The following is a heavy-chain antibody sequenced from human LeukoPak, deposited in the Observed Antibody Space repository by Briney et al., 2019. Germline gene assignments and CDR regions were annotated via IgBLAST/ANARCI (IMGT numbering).Heavy chain of an antibody. CDR2: IKQDGSEK. Sequence: GGSLRLSCAASGFTFSSYWMSWVRQAPGKGLEWVANIKQDGSEKHYVDSVKGRFTISRDNAKNSLYLQMNSLRAEDTAVHYCARDFAHSDFWSGKYYFDYWGQGTLVTVSS. CDR1: GFTFSSYW. CDR3: ARDFAHSDFWSGKYYFDY. V-gene: IGHV3-7*01. J-gene: IGHJ4*02. D-gene: IGHD3-3*01.